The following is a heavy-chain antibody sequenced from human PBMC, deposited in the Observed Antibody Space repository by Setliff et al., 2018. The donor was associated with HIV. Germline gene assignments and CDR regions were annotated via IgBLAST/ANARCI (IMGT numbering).Heavy chain of an antibody. Sequence: PSETLSLTCTVSGGPISTDHNWGWFRQPPGKGLEWIAGIHEKGHTYYNPSLKSRVTILMDTSNKQFSVILRSVTAADTATYYCARSPRIGVAGEFEYWGQGTLVTVSS. CDR3: ARSPRIGVAGEFEY. V-gene: IGHV4-38-2*02. D-gene: IGHD6-19*01. J-gene: IGHJ4*02. CDR1: GGPISTDHN. CDR2: IHEKGHT.